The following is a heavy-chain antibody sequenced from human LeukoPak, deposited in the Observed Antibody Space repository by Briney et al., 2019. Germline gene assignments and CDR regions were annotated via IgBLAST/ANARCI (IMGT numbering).Heavy chain of an antibody. CDR1: GFTFSSYA. J-gene: IGHJ3*02. V-gene: IGHV3-7*01. D-gene: IGHD1-26*01. Sequence: PGGSLRLSCAASGFTFSSYAMSWVRQAPGKGLEWVANIKQDGSEKYYVDSVKGRFTISRDNAKNSVSLQMNSLRAEDTAVYYCAVSGSFGAFDIWGQGTMVTVSS. CDR3: AVSGSFGAFDI. CDR2: IKQDGSEK.